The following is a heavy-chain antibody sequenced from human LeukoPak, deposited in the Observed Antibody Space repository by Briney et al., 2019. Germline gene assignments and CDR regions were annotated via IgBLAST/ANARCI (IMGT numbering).Heavy chain of an antibody. V-gene: IGHV3-53*01. J-gene: IGHJ3*02. CDR2: VYSGGST. Sequence: PGGSLRLSCAASGFTVSSNYMSWVRQAPGKGLEWVSVVYSGGSTYYADSVKGRFTISRDNSKNTLYLQMNSLRAEDTAVYYCARDLTSSDAFDIWGQGTMVTVSS. CDR1: GFTVSSNY. CDR3: ARDLTSSDAFDI. D-gene: IGHD7-27*01.